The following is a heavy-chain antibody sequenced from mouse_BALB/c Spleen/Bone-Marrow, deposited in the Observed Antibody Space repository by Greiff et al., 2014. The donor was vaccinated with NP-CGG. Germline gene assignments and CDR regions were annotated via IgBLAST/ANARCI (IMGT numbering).Heavy chain of an antibody. CDR1: GYSFTGYN. V-gene: IGHV1-39*01. CDR2: IDPYYGST. Sequence: VQLQQSGPELEKPGASVKISCKASGYSFTGYNMNWVKQSNGKSLEWIGNIDPYYGSTTYNQKFKGKATLTVDKSSSTAYMQLKSLTSEDSVVYYCAIKSYEGGFAYWGQETLVTVSA. J-gene: IGHJ3*01. CDR3: AIKSYEGGFAY. D-gene: IGHD2-3*01.